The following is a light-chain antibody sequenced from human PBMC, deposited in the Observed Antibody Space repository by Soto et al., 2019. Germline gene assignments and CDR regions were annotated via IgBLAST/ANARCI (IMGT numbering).Light chain of an antibody. CDR3: SSYTSSSTLDV. CDR2: DVT. J-gene: IGLJ1*01. Sequence: QSVLTQPASVSGSPGQSITISCTGTSSDFGGYNYVSWYQQHPVKAPKLMIYDVTNRPSGVSDRFSGSKSGNTASLTISGLQAEDEADYYCSSYTSSSTLDVFGTGTKVTVL. V-gene: IGLV2-14*01. CDR1: SSDFGGYNY.